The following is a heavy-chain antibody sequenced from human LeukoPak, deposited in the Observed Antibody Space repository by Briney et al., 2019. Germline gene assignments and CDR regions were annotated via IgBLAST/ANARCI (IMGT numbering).Heavy chain of an antibody. D-gene: IGHD1-26*01. CDR3: ATNRAGTYDRPFDI. J-gene: IGHJ3*02. CDR1: GGSISSYY. V-gene: IGHV4-4*07. Sequence: SETLSLTCTVSGGSISSYYWSWIRQPAGKGLEWIGRIYTSGSTNYNPSLKSRVTMSVDTSKNQFSLKLSSVTATDTAVYFCATNRAGTYDRPFDIWGQGTMVTVSS. CDR2: IYTSGST.